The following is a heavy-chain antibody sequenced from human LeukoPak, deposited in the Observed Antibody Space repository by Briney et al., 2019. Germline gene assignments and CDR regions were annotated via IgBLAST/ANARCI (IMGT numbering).Heavy chain of an antibody. CDR1: GYTFTGYY. CDR3: AIPGGLDGPGRAFDI. D-gene: IGHD5-24*01. CDR2: INPNSGGT. V-gene: IGHV1-2*06. J-gene: IGHJ3*02. Sequence: ASVKVSCKASGYTFTGYYMHWVRQAPGQGLEWMGRINPNSGGTNYAQKFQGRVTMTRDTSISTAYMELSRLRSDDTAVYYCAIPGGLDGPGRAFDIWGQGTMVTVSS.